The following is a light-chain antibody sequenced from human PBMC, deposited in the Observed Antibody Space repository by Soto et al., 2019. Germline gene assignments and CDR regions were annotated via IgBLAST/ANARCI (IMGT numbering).Light chain of an antibody. Sequence: DIQMTQSPSTLSASVGDRVTITCRASQSVRSWLAWYQQKPGKGPKLLIYKASILEGGVPSRFSGSGSGKDFTLTIDNLQPDDFASYCCQQYNSYPWTFGQGTKVEIK. CDR3: QQYNSYPWT. J-gene: IGKJ1*01. CDR2: KAS. CDR1: QSVRSW. V-gene: IGKV1-5*03.